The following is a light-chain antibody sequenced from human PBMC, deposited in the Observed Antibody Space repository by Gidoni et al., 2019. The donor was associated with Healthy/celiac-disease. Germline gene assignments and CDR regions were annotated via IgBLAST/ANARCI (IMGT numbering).Light chain of an antibody. CDR1: QGISSY. V-gene: IGKV1-8*01. CDR2: AAS. CDR3: QQYYSYPVA. J-gene: IGKJ1*01. Sequence: AIRITQSPSSLSASTGDRVTITCRASQGISSYLAWYQQKPGKAPKLLIYAASTLQSGVPSRFSGSGSRTDFTLTISCLQSEDFATYYCQQYYSYPVAFGQGTKVEIK.